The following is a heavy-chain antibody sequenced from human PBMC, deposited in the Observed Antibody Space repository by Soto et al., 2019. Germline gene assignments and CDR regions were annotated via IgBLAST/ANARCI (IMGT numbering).Heavy chain of an antibody. J-gene: IGHJ6*02. V-gene: IGHV3-74*01. Sequence: PGGSLRLSCAASGFTFSSYWMHWVRQAPGEGLVWVSRINSDGSSTSYADSVKGRFTISRDNAKNTLYLQMNSLRAEDTAVYYCARVELGYLSSQYGMDVWGQGTTVTVSS. CDR2: INSDGSST. CDR1: GFTFSSYW. CDR3: ARVELGYLSSQYGMDV. D-gene: IGHD1-7*01.